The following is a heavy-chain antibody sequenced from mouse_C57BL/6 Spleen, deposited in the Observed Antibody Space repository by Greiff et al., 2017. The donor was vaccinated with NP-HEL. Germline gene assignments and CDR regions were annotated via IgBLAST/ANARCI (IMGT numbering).Heavy chain of an antibody. CDR2: ISDGGSYT. CDR3: ARDYYGSSRYYFDY. Sequence: DVKLVESGGGLVKPGGSLKLSCAASGFTFSSYAMSWVRQTPEKRLEWVATISDGGSYTYYPDNVKGRFTISRDNAKNNLYLQMSHLKSEDTAMYYCARDYYGSSRYYFDYWGQGTTLTVSS. CDR1: GFTFSSYA. D-gene: IGHD1-1*01. V-gene: IGHV5-4*01. J-gene: IGHJ2*01.